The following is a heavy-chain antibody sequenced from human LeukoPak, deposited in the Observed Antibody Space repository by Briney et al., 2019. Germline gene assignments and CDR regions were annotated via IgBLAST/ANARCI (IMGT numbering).Heavy chain of an antibody. J-gene: IGHJ4*02. Sequence: PSETLSLTCAVSGYSISSGYYWGWIRQPPGKGLEWIGSIYHSGSTYYNPSLKSRVTISVDTSKNQFSLKLSSVTAADTAVYYCARGGTTYYYGSGSRGMIDYWGQGTLVTVSS. CDR3: ARGGTTYYYGSGSRGMIDY. V-gene: IGHV4-38-2*01. CDR1: GYSISSGYY. CDR2: IYHSGST. D-gene: IGHD3-10*01.